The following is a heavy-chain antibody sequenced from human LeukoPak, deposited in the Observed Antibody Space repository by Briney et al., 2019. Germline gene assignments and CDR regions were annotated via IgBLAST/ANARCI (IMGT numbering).Heavy chain of an antibody. CDR2: MNPNSGNT. CDR1: GYTFTSYD. V-gene: IGHV1-8*01. CDR3: ARGPDYYDSSGYYAPIDY. J-gene: IGHJ4*02. Sequence: ALVKVSCKASGYTFTSYDINWVRQATGQGLEWMGWMNPNSGNTGYAQKFQGRVTMTRNTSISTAYMELSSLRSEDTAVYYCARGPDYYDSSGYYAPIDYWGRGTLVTVSS. D-gene: IGHD3-22*01.